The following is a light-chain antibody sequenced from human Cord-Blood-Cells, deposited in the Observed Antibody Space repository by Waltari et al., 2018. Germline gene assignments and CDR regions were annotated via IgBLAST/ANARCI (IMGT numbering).Light chain of an antibody. Sequence: FQMPQSPSSLSASVGARVPITCRASQSISSYLNWYQQKPGKAPKLLIYAASSLQSGVPSRFSGSGSGTDFTLTISSLQPEDFATYYCQQSYSTLPMYSFGQGTKLEIK. CDR3: QQSYSTLPMYS. J-gene: IGKJ2*03. CDR1: QSISSY. CDR2: AAS. V-gene: IGKV1-39*01.